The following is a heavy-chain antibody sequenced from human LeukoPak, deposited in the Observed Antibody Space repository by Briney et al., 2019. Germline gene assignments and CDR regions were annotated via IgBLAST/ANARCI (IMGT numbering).Heavy chain of an antibody. J-gene: IGHJ4*02. CDR1: GGSFSGYY. Sequence: SETLSLTCAVYGGSFSGYYWSWIRQPPGKGLEWIGEINHSGSTNYNPSLKSRLTISVDTSKNQFSLKLSSVTAADTAVYYCARGHFYSSGWYFDYWGQGTLVTVSS. D-gene: IGHD6-19*01. CDR2: INHSGST. V-gene: IGHV4-34*01. CDR3: ARGHFYSSGWYFDY.